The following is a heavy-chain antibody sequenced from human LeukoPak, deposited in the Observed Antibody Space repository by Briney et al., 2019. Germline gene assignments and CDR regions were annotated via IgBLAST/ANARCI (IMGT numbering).Heavy chain of an antibody. CDR1: GFTFSTYW. Sequence: PGGSLRLSCAASGFTFSTYWMNWVRQAPGKGLEWVANMKQDGSEEYYVDSVKGRFTIFRDNAKSSLYLQMNSLRAEDTALYYCAKDIRGYSSGCHDYWGQGTLVTVSS. CDR2: MKQDGSEE. V-gene: IGHV3-7*03. D-gene: IGHD6-19*01. J-gene: IGHJ4*02. CDR3: AKDIRGYSSGCHDY.